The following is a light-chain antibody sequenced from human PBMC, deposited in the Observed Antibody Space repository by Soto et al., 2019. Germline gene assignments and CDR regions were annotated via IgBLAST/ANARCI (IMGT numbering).Light chain of an antibody. Sequence: EIVMTQSPATLSVSPGERATLSCRASHSVNSNLAWYQQRPGQAPRLLISGASTRATGVPARFSGSGSEKEFTLTISSLQSEDVAVYYCQQYNNSWTFGQGTKVEIK. J-gene: IGKJ1*01. CDR2: GAS. CDR3: QQYNNSWT. V-gene: IGKV3-15*01. CDR1: HSVNSN.